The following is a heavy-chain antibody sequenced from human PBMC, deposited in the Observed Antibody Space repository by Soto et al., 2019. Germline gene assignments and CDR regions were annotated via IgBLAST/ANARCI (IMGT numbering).Heavy chain of an antibody. J-gene: IGHJ4*02. CDR2: ISNSGGRT. CDR3: AKDIRYFASTGYYGRDH. CDR1: GFTFSNFA. Sequence: EVQLLQSGGGLSQPGGSLRLSCAASGFTFSNFAMSWVRQAPGKGLEWVSAISNSGGRTYYADSVKGRFTVPRDNLKDTLYLQMNSLRAGDTAEYYCAKDIRYFASTGYYGRDHWGQGTLVTVSS. V-gene: IGHV3-23*01. D-gene: IGHD3-22*01.